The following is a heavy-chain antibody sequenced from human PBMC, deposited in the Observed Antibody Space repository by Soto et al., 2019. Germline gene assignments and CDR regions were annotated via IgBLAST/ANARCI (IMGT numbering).Heavy chain of an antibody. CDR2: IYYSGST. V-gene: IGHV4-30-4*01. CDR1: GGSISSGDYY. CDR3: ARRITLYCSSTSCAPGWFDP. D-gene: IGHD2-2*01. J-gene: IGHJ5*02. Sequence: SETLSLTCTVSGGSISSGDYYWSWIRQPPGKGLEWIGYIYYSGSTYYNPSLKSRVTISVDTSKNQFSLKLSSVTAADAAVYYCARRITLYCSSTSCAPGWFDPRGQGTLVTVSS.